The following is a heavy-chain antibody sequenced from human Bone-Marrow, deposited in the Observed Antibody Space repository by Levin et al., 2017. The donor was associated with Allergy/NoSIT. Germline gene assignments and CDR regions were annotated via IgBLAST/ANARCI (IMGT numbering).Heavy chain of an antibody. D-gene: IGHD4-17*01. Sequence: GGSLRLSCAASGFTFSSYAMSWARQAPGKGLEWVSSLSGSGDSTYYADSVKGRFTISRDNSKNTLYLQMNSLRAEDPAVYYCAKDRLGEMTTVTTHWFDPWGQGTLVTVSS. CDR1: GFTFSSYA. CDR3: AKDRLGEMTTVTTHWFDP. CDR2: LSGSGDST. J-gene: IGHJ5*02. V-gene: IGHV3-23*01.